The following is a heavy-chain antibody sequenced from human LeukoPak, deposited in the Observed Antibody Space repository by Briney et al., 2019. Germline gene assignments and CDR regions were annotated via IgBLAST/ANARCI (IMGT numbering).Heavy chain of an antibody. Sequence: ASVKVSCKASGYTFTGYYMHWVRQAPGQGLEWMGWINPNSGGTNYAQEFQGRVTMTRDTSISTDYMELSRLRSDDTDVYYCARASDYYDSSGYYDYWGQGTLVTVSS. J-gene: IGHJ4*02. CDR2: INPNSGGT. CDR3: ARASDYYDSSGYYDY. D-gene: IGHD3-22*01. CDR1: GYTFTGYY. V-gene: IGHV1-2*02.